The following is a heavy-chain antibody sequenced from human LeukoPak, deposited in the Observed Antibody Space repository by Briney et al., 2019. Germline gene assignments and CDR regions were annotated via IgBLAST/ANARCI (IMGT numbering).Heavy chain of an antibody. CDR3: ARGSGSPSSYFDY. CDR1: RFTGSSNY. Sequence: PSVSLRLSCAPSRFTGSSNYMSSVRQAPGKGLAWFSVISSGGSTYYADSVKGRFTISRDNSKPTLYLPMNSPRAEDTAVPYCARGSGSPSSYFDYWGQGTLVTVSS. V-gene: IGHV3-53*01. CDR2: ISSGGST. J-gene: IGHJ4*02. D-gene: IGHD1-26*01.